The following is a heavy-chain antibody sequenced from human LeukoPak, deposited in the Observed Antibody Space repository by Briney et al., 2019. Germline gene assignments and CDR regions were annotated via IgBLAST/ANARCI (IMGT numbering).Heavy chain of an antibody. CDR1: GFTFSSYA. Sequence: PGGSLRLSCAASGFTFSSYAMSWVRQAPGKGLEWVSAISGSGGSTYYADSVKGRFTISRDNSKNTLYLQINSLRAEDTAVYYCAKGHLRDDLSSGWYGDFDYWGQGTLVTVSS. CDR2: ISGSGGST. V-gene: IGHV3-23*01. D-gene: IGHD6-19*01. J-gene: IGHJ4*02. CDR3: AKGHLRDDLSSGWYGDFDY.